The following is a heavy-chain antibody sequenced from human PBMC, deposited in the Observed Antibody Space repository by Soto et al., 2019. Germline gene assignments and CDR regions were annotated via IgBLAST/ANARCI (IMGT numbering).Heavy chain of an antibody. CDR2: INWNSGSN. J-gene: IGHJ3*02. CDR3: AHPRGFGVFDAVDI. CDR1: GFTFRTYW. D-gene: IGHD3-10*01. Sequence: GLSLRLSCAASGFTFRTYWMNWVRQAPGKVLEWVARINWNSGSNGYGDSLRVRFTVSRDNAKGSLLLQMSSLRAEDTAVYYCAHPRGFGVFDAVDIWGQGTMVTVSS. V-gene: IGHV3-20*04.